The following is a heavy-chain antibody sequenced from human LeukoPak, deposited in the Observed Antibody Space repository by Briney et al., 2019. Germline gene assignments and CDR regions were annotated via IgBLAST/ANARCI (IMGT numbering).Heavy chain of an antibody. J-gene: IGHJ4*02. CDR2: IDHAGTT. CDR3: ARAAGGVSGYDLYYFDY. D-gene: IGHD5-12*01. CDR1: GGSIITNDYW. V-gene: IGHV4-39*01. Sequence: PSETLSLTCVVSGGSIITNDYWWGWIRQPPGKGLEWIGTIDHAGTTFYNVSLKSRVTISVDTPNNQFSLRLNSVGAADTAVYYCARAAGGVSGYDLYYFDYWGQGALVTVSS.